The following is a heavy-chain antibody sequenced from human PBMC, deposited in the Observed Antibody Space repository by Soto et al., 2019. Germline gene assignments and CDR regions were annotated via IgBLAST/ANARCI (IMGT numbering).Heavy chain of an antibody. Sequence: SETLSLTCTVSGGSISSSSYYWVLIRQPPGKGLEWIGSIYYSGSTYYNPSLKSRVTISVDTSKNQFSLKLSSVTAADTAVYYCASIAAAGTNLDYWGQGTLVTVSS. D-gene: IGHD6-13*01. CDR2: IYYSGST. J-gene: IGHJ4*02. CDR1: GGSISSSSYY. CDR3: ASIAAAGTNLDY. V-gene: IGHV4-39*01.